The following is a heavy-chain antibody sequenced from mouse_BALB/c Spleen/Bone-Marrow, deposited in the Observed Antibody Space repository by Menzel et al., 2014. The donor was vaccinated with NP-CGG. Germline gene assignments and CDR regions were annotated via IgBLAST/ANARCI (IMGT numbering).Heavy chain of an antibody. D-gene: IGHD2-1*01. CDR3: TRKVYYGNPLDY. Sequence: VQLQQSGTVLARPGASVKMSCKASGYSFTSYWMHWVKQRPGQSLEWIGAIYPGNSDTSYNQKFKGKAKLTAVTSATTAYMELSSLTNEDSAVYFCTRKVYYGNPLDYWGQGTTLTVSS. CDR2: IYPGNSDT. CDR1: GYSFTSYW. V-gene: IGHV1-5*01. J-gene: IGHJ2*01.